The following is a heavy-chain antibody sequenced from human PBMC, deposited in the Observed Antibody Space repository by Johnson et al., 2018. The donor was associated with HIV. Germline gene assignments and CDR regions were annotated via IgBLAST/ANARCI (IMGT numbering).Heavy chain of an antibody. Sequence: QVQLVESGGGVVQPGRSLRLSCAASGFTFSNYAMHWVRQAPGKGLEWVAVIWYDGTKKNYADSVKGRFTISRDNSKNTLHLQMNSLRAEDTAVYYCAKCIWGSSLIDAFDIWGQGTMVTVSS. J-gene: IGHJ3*02. CDR2: IWYDGTKK. CDR1: GFTFSNYA. V-gene: IGHV3-33*06. D-gene: IGHD6-13*01. CDR3: AKCIWGSSLIDAFDI.